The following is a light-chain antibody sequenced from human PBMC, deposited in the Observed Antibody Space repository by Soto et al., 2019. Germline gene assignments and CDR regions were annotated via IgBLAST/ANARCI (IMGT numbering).Light chain of an antibody. J-gene: IGKJ1*01. V-gene: IGKV1-5*01. CDR3: QQYTGYSQWT. Sequence: DIQMTQSPSSLSASVGDRVTITCRASQSISNFLNWYQQKPGKAPKLLIYDASTLESGVPSRFSGSGSGTDFSLTISSLQPVDFATYYCQQYTGYSQWTFGQGTKVDIK. CDR2: DAS. CDR1: QSISNF.